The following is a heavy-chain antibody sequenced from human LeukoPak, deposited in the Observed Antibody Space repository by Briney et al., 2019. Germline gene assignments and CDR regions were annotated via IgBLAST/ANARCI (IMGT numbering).Heavy chain of an antibody. D-gene: IGHD1-1*01. CDR2: ISYDGSNK. J-gene: IGHJ4*02. V-gene: IGHV3-30*18. CDR3: AKDRRPYYFDY. Sequence: LTGGSLRLSCAASGFTFSSYGMHWVRQAPGKGLEWVAVISYDGSNKYYADPVKGRFTISRDNSKNTLYLQMNSLRAEDTAVYYCAKDRRPYYFDYWGQGTLVTVSS. CDR1: GFTFSSYG.